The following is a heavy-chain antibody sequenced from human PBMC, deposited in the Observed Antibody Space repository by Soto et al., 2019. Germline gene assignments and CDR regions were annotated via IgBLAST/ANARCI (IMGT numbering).Heavy chain of an antibody. J-gene: IGHJ5*02. CDR1: GYSFTNND. D-gene: IGHD3-16*01. CDR3: ARMATFGSLNWFDP. Sequence: ASVKVSCKASGYSFTNNDVTWVRQATGQGLEWMGWMNPGSGGTGYAQKFQGRVTMTRDISIATAYMELSSLRSDDTAIYYCARMATFGSLNWFDPWGQGTLVTVSS. CDR2: MNPGSGGT. V-gene: IGHV1-8*01.